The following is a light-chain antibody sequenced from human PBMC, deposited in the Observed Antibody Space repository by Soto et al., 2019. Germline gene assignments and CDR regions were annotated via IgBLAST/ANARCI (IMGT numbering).Light chain of an antibody. Sequence: DIQMTQSPSTLSASVGDRVTITCRASQSISSWLAWYQQKPGKAPKLLIYDASSLESWVPSRFSGSGSGTEFTLTISSLQPDDVATYYCQQYNSYSLFGQGTKLEIK. CDR3: QQYNSYSL. CDR2: DAS. CDR1: QSISSW. J-gene: IGKJ2*01. V-gene: IGKV1-5*01.